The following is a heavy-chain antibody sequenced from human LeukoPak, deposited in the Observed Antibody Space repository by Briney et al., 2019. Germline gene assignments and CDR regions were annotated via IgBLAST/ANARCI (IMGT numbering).Heavy chain of an antibody. V-gene: IGHV4-59*08. Sequence: SETLSLTCTVSGGSISIYYWSWIRQPPGKGLEWIGYIYYSGSTNYNPSLKSRVTISLDTSKSQFSLKLSPVTAADTAVYFCARGSRDGYNQYFDYWGQGTLVTVSS. CDR1: GGSISIYY. J-gene: IGHJ4*02. CDR3: ARGSRDGYNQYFDY. D-gene: IGHD5-24*01. CDR2: IYYSGST.